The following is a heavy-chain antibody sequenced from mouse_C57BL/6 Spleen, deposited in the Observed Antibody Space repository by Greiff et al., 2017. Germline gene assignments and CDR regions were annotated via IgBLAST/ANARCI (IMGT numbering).Heavy chain of an antibody. V-gene: IGHV5-4*03. Sequence: EVKLMESGGGLVKPGGSLKLSCAASGFTFSSYAMSWVRQTPEKRLEWVATISDGGSYTYYPDNVKGRFTFSRDNAKNNLYLQMSHLKSEDTAMYYCAKKTGAWFAYWGQGTLVTVSA. CDR1: GFTFSSYA. D-gene: IGHD4-1*01. CDR2: ISDGGSYT. J-gene: IGHJ3*01. CDR3: AKKTGAWFAY.